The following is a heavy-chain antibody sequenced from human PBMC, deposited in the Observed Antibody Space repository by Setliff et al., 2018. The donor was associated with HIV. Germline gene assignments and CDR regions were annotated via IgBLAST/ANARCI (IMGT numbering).Heavy chain of an antibody. CDR3: ATGYFYDSSGYKH. CDR1: GFPFNNFA. D-gene: IGHD3-22*01. V-gene: IGHV3-9*01. J-gene: IGHJ4*02. CDR2: VTSNSGNI. Sequence: SLRLSCEGSGFPFNNFAMHWVRQAPGRGLEWVSGVTSNSGNIDYADSVKGRFTISRDNAKNSLYLQMNSLRAEDTAVYYCATGYFYDSSGYKHWGQGTLVTVSS.